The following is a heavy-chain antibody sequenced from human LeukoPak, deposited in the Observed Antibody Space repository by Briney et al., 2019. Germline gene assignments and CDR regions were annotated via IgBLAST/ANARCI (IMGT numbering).Heavy chain of an antibody. V-gene: IGHV4-59*08. Sequence: PSETLSFTCTFSGGSISSYYWSWIRQPPGKGLEWIGYISYSGSTNYNPSLKSRVTISVDTSKNQFSLKLSSVTAADTAVYYCARHRDGHFYDYWGQGTLVTVSS. D-gene: IGHD5-24*01. CDR2: ISYSGST. CDR3: ARHRDGHFYDY. CDR1: GGSISSYY. J-gene: IGHJ4*02.